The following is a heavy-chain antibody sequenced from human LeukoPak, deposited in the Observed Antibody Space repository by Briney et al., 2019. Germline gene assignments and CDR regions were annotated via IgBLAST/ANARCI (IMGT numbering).Heavy chain of an antibody. CDR1: GFSLSTSGVG. V-gene: IGHV2-5*02. CDR3: AHKKLVVPFDY. CDR2: IYWDDDK. D-gene: IGHD2-15*01. Sequence: SGPTLVKPTQTLTLTCTFSGFSLSTSGVGVGWIRQPPGKALEWLALIYWDDDKRYSPSLKIRLTITKDTSKNQVVLTMTNMDTVDTATYYCAHKKLVVPFDYWGQGTLVTVSS. J-gene: IGHJ4*02.